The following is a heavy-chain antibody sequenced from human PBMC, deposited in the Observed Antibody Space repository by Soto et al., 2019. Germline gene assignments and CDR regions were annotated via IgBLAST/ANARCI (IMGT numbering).Heavy chain of an antibody. Sequence: QVQLVQSGAEAKKPGSSVKVSCKASGGTFTDYAFSWVRQAPGQGLEWMGGIIPMFRSSNFAQKFQDRLTIFADASAGTVYMEPSSLRSDDTAIYYCAKDVGFQQHLFVYDLWGQGTLVTVSS. CDR3: AKDVGFQQHLFVYDL. CDR1: GGTFTDYA. D-gene: IGHD3-10*02. J-gene: IGHJ5*02. CDR2: IIPMFRSS. V-gene: IGHV1-69*01.